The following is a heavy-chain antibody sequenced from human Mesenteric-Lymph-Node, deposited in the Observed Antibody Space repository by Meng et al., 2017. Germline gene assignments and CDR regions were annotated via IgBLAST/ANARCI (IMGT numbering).Heavy chain of an antibody. CDR2: IYYSGTT. CDR3: ARDPIGYREDYFDY. Sequence: SETLSLTCTVSGGSISSSSYYWGWIRQPPGKGLEWIGSIYYSGTTYYNPSLKSRVTISVDTSKNQFSLKLSSVTAADTAVYYCARDPIGYREDYFDYWGQGTLVTVSS. D-gene: IGHD5-18*01. CDR1: GGSISSSSYY. J-gene: IGHJ4*02. V-gene: IGHV4-39*07.